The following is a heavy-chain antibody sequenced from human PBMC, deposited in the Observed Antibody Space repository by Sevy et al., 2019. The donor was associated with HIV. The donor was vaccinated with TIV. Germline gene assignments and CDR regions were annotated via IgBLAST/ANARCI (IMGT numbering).Heavy chain of an antibody. CDR2: TSAYNGNT. CDR1: GYTFTRYG. J-gene: IGHJ6*02. D-gene: IGHD3-22*01. V-gene: IGHV1-18*01. Sequence: ASVKVSCKASGYTFTRYGITWVRQAPGQGLEGMGWTSAYNGNTNYAQKVQGRVTMTTDISTSTAYMELRSLRSDDTAMYYCARDRNNYDSSGYPKGMDVWGQGTTVTVSS. CDR3: ARDRNNYDSSGYPKGMDV.